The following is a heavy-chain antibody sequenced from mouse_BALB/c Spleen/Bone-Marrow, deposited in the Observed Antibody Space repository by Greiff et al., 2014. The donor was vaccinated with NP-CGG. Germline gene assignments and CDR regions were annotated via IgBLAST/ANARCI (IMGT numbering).Heavy chain of an antibody. V-gene: IGHV1-15*01. CDR1: GFTFTDYE. Sequence: VKLMESGAELVRPGASVKLSCKALGFTFTDYEMHWVKQTPVHSLEWIGTIHPGSGGTAYNQKFKGKAALTADKSSSTAYMELSSLTSEDSAVYYCTREKVGDFDYWGQGTTLTVSS. CDR2: IHPGSGGT. J-gene: IGHJ2*01. CDR3: TREKVGDFDY.